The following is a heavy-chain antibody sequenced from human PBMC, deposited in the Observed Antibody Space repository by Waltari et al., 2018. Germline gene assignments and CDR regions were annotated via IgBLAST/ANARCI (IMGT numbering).Heavy chain of an antibody. V-gene: IGHV4-38-2*01. CDR1: GYSISRGYF. D-gene: IGHD1-26*01. J-gene: IGHJ4*02. CDR3: ARNSGNYSFFY. CDR2: IYHSGRT. Sequence: QVQLQESGPGLVKPSETLSLTCAVSGYSISRGYFWGWIRQPPGKGLEWLGSIYHSGRTYYNPSLNSRVTISVDTSKNQFSLKLSSVTAADTAVYYCARNSGNYSFFYWGQGTLVTVSS.